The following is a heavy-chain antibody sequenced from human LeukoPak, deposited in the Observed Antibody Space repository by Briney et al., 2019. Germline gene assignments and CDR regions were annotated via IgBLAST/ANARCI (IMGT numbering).Heavy chain of an antibody. Sequence: SQTLSLTCTVSGGSISSGGYYWSWIRQPPGKGLEWIGYIYHSGSTYYNPSLKSRVTISVDRSKNQFSLKLSSVTAADTAVYYCARDRDWNYYFFDYWGQGILVTVSS. CDR3: ARDRDWNYYFFDY. CDR2: IYHSGST. CDR1: GGSISSGGYY. V-gene: IGHV4-30-2*01. D-gene: IGHD1-7*01. J-gene: IGHJ4*02.